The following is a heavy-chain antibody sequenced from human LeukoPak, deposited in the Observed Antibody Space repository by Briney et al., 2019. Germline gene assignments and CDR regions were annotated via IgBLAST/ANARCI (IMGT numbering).Heavy chain of an antibody. D-gene: IGHD3-3*01. J-gene: IGHJ2*01. V-gene: IGHV5-10-1*01. CDR1: GYSFTSYW. CDR2: IDPSDSYT. Sequence: GESLKISCKGSGYSFTSYWISWVRQMPGKGLEWMGRIDPSDSYTNYSPSFQGHVTISADKSISTAYLQWSSLKASDTAMYYCARNPPPEDFGVVIPRKNHWYFDLWGRGTLVTVSS. CDR3: ARNPPPEDFGVVIPRKNHWYFDL.